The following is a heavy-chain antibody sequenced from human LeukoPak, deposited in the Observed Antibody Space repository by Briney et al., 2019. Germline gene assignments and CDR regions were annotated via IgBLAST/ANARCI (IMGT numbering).Heavy chain of an antibody. CDR1: GGSISSSSYY. CDR2: IYYSGST. Sequence: KPSETLSLTCTVSGGSISSSSYYWGWIRQPPGKGLEWIGSIYYSGSTYYNPSLKSRVTISVDTSENQFSLKLSSVTAADTAVYYCARRSSSWYGVDYWGQGTLVTVSS. J-gene: IGHJ4*02. V-gene: IGHV4-39*01. CDR3: ARRSSSWYGVDY. D-gene: IGHD6-13*01.